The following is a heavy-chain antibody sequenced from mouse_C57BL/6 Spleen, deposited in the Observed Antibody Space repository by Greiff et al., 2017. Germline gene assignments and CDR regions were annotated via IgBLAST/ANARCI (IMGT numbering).Heavy chain of an antibody. Sequence: QVQLQQSGAELVRPGTSVKVSCKASGYAFTNYLIEWVKQRPGQGLEWIGVINPGSGGTNYNEKFKGKATLTADKSSSTAYMQLSSLTSEDSAVYFCARGGHYYGSLDYWGQGTTLTVSS. V-gene: IGHV1-54*01. J-gene: IGHJ2*01. CDR1: GYAFTNYL. CDR2: INPGSGGT. CDR3: ARGGHYYGSLDY. D-gene: IGHD1-1*01.